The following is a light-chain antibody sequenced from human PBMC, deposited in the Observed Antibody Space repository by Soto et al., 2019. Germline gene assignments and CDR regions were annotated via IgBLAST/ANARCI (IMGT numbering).Light chain of an antibody. J-gene: IGLJ1*01. V-gene: IGLV1-51*01. CDR2: DDN. CDR3: GSWDSSLSAYV. Sequence: QSVLTQPPSVSAAPVQKVTISCSGSSANIGGKSVSLDQQLPGTAPKLLIYDDNKRPSGIPDRFSGCKSGTSATLGITGLQTGDAADYYCGSWDSSLSAYVFGTGTRSPS. CDR1: SANIGGKS.